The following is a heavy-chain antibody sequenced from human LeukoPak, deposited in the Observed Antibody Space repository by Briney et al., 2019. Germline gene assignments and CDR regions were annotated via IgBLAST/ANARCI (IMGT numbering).Heavy chain of an antibody. CDR2: MNPNSGNT. CDR3: ARSYYDSSCYYLHYYYYYMDV. J-gene: IGHJ6*03. Sequence: ASVKVSCKASGYTFTSYDINWVRQATGQGLEWMGWMNPNSGNTGYAQKFQGRVTMTRNTSISTAYMELSSLRSEDTAVYYCARSYYDSSCYYLHYYYYYMDVWGKGTTVTVSS. D-gene: IGHD3-22*01. V-gene: IGHV1-8*01. CDR1: GYTFTSYD.